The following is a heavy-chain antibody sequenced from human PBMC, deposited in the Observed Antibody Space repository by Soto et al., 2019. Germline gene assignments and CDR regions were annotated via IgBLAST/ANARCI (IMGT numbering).Heavy chain of an antibody. CDR2: IYHSGST. CDR1: GGSISSSNW. J-gene: IGHJ6*02. D-gene: IGHD2-2*02. V-gene: IGHV4-4*02. CDR3: ARDQRAVVVPSAIEPLHYYYYYGMYV. Sequence: SETLSLTCAVSGGSISSSNWWSWARQPPGKALEWIGEIYHSGSTNYNPSLKSRVTISVDKSKNQFSLKLSSVTAADTAVYYCARDQRAVVVPSAIEPLHYYYYYGMYVWGQGTTVTVSS.